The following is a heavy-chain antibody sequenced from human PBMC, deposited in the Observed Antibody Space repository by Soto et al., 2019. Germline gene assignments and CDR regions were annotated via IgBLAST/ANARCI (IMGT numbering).Heavy chain of an antibody. J-gene: IGHJ5*02. V-gene: IGHV4-31*03. CDR3: ARDYQRHRFDT. Sequence: SETLSLTCTVSGGSISSGGYYWSWIRQHPGKGLEWIGYIYYSGRTYYNPSLKSRVTISVDTSKNQFSLKLSSVTAADTAVYYCARDYQRHRFDTWGQGTLVTVSS. CDR2: IYYSGRT. D-gene: IGHD3-16*02. CDR1: GGSISSGGYY.